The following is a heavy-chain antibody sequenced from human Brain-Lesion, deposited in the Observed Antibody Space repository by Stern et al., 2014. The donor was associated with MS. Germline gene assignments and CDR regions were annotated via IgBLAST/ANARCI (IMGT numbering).Heavy chain of an antibody. CDR3: ARDKEDTNMAFRYFDN. J-gene: IGHJ4*02. Sequence: VQLVESGPGLVKPSQTLSLTCTVSGGSVGSGSYDWSWIRQPAGKGLEWIGRIYTTGSTYYNPSLKSRVSISIDTSKNHFSLKLTSGTAADTAVYYCARDKEDTNMAFRYFDNWGQGTLVTVSS. V-gene: IGHV4-61*02. CDR1: GGSVGSGSYD. CDR2: IYTTGST. D-gene: IGHD5-18*01.